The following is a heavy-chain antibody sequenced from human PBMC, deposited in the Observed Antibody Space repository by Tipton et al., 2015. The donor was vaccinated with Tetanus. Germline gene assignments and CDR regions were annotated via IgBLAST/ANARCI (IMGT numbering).Heavy chain of an antibody. CDR1: GFTFSSYS. V-gene: IGHV3-21*01. D-gene: IGHD3-22*01. CDR2: ISSSSSYI. Sequence: GSLRLSCAASGFTFSSYSMNWVRQAPGKGLEWVSSISSSSSYIYYADSVKGRFTISRDNAKNSLYLQMNSLRAEDTAVYYCASSPTYYDDSSGYDDYYHGMDVLGQGTTVTVSS. CDR3: ASSPTYYDDSSGYDDYYHGMDV. J-gene: IGHJ6*02.